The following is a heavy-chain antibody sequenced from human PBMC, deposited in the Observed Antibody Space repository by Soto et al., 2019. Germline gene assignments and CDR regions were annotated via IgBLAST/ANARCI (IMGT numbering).Heavy chain of an antibody. Sequence: VQLVESGGGLVKPGGSLRLSCAASGFTFSSYSMNWVRQAPGKGLEWVSSISSSSSYIYYADSVQGRFTISRDNAKNSLYLQINSLRAEDTAVYYCARGGYCSGGSCYSTYYYYYYMDVWGKGTTVTVSS. V-gene: IGHV3-21*01. CDR2: ISSSSSYI. J-gene: IGHJ6*03. CDR3: ARGGYCSGGSCYSTYYYYYYMDV. D-gene: IGHD2-15*01. CDR1: GFTFSSYS.